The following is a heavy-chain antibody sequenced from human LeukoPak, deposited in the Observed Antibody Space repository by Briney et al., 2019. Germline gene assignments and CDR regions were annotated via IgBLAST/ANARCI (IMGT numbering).Heavy chain of an antibody. J-gene: IGHJ6*02. Sequence: ASAKVSCKASGYTFTTYGISWVRQAPGQGLEWMGWISAYKGNTNYAQKLQGRVTMTTETSTSTAYTELRSLRSDDTAVYYCARQHSSGYYSPHYYYGMDVWGQGTTVTVSS. CDR1: GYTFTTYG. V-gene: IGHV1-18*01. CDR2: ISAYKGNT. D-gene: IGHD3-22*01. CDR3: ARQHSSGYYSPHYYYGMDV.